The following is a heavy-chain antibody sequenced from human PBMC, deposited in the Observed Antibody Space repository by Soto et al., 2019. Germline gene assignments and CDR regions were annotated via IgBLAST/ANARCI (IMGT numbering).Heavy chain of an antibody. CDR3: ARMVRGVFIFDH. V-gene: IGHV3-23*01. Sequence: EVQLLESGGGLVQPGGSLRLSCAASGFTFSDLAMSWVRQAPRKGLEWVSAISGSSISTYYADSVKGRFTISRDNSDNMLYLHMDSLRAEDTAVYYCARMVRGVFIFDHWGQGTLVTVSS. CDR2: ISGSSIST. CDR1: GFTFSDLA. J-gene: IGHJ4*02. D-gene: IGHD3-10*01.